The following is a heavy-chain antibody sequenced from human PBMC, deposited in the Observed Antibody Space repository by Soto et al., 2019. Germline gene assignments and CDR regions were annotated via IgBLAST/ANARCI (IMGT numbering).Heavy chain of an antibody. CDR2: ISGSGGST. D-gene: IGHD1-26*01. Sequence: PGGSLRLSCAASGFTFSSYAMSWVRQAPGKGLEWVSAISGSGGSTYYADSVKGRFTISRDNSKNTLYLQMNSLTAADTAVYYCASGKGVDGSHYLDNWGQGTLVTVSS. V-gene: IGHV3-23*01. CDR3: ASGKGVDGSHYLDN. J-gene: IGHJ4*02. CDR1: GFTFSSYA.